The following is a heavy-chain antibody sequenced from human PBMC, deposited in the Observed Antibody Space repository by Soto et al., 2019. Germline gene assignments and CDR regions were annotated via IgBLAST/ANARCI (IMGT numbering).Heavy chain of an antibody. CDR2: ISYDGSNK. V-gene: IGHV3-30*18. CDR1: GFTFSSYG. D-gene: IGHD2-2*01. J-gene: IGHJ4*02. Sequence: PGGSLRLSCAASGFTFSSYGMHWVRQAPGKGLEWVAVISYDGSNKYYADSVKGRFTISRDNSKNTLYLQMNSLRAEDTAVYYCAKAPDIVVVPAAIPAGGKGPLVPVSS. CDR3: AKAPDIVVVPAAIPA.